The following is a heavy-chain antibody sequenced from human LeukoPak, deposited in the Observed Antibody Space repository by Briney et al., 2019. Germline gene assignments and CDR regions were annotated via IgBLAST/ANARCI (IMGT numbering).Heavy chain of an antibody. Sequence: PGGSLRLSCAASGFTFSSYWMSWVRQAPGKGLEWVANIKQDGSEKYYVDSVKGRFTISRDNAKNSLYLQMNSLRAEDTAVYYCARESSGWYPYHYYYYYMDVWGKGTTVTVSS. D-gene: IGHD6-19*01. V-gene: IGHV3-7*01. CDR1: GFTFSSYW. CDR2: IKQDGSEK. J-gene: IGHJ6*03. CDR3: ARESSGWYPYHYYYYYMDV.